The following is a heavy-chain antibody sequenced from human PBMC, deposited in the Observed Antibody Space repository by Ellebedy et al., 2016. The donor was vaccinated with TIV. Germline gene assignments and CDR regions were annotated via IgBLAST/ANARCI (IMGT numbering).Heavy chain of an antibody. J-gene: IGHJ4*02. CDR2: ISSSSSTI. CDR3: ARDQDFCSSTSCYKGGDY. V-gene: IGHV3-48*02. CDR1: GFTFSSYS. D-gene: IGHD2-2*02. Sequence: GGSLRLSXAASGFTFSSYSMNWVRQAPGKGLEWVSYISSSSSTIYYADSVKGRFTISRDNAKNSLYLQMNSLRDEDTAVYYCARDQDFCSSTSCYKGGDYWGQGTLFTVSS.